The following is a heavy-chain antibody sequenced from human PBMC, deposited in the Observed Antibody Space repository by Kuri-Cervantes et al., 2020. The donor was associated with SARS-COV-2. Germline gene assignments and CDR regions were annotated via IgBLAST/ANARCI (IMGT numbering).Heavy chain of an antibody. CDR2: IDWDDDK. Sequence: SGPTLVKPTQTLTLTCTFSGFSLNTSGMCVSWIRQPPGKALEWLARIDWDDDKYYKTSLSTRLSISKDTSKGQVVLTMTNMDPVDTGTYYCVRIRAATVIADYWGQGALVTVSS. CDR1: GFSLNTSGMC. CDR3: VRIRAATVIADY. D-gene: IGHD4-11*01. J-gene: IGHJ4*02. V-gene: IGHV2-70*11.